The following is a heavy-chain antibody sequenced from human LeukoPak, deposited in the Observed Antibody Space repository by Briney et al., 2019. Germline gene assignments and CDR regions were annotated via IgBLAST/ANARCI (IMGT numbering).Heavy chain of an antibody. CDR3: AAYSDYGSYFDY. CDR1: GFTFSSYA. Sequence: PGGSLRLSCAASGFTFSSYAMSWVRQAPGKGLEWVSAISGSGGSTYYADSVKGRFTISRDNSKNTLYLQMNSLRAEDTAVYYCAAYSDYGSYFDYWGQGTLVTVSS. J-gene: IGHJ4*02. D-gene: IGHD5-12*01. CDR2: ISGSGGST. V-gene: IGHV3-23*01.